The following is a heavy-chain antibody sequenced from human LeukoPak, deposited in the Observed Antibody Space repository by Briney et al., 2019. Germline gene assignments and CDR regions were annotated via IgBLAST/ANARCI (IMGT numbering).Heavy chain of an antibody. V-gene: IGHV4-39*07. Sequence: SETLSLTCTVSGGSISSSIYYWGWIRQPPGKGLEWIGSIYYSGSTYYNPSLKSRVTISVDTSKNQFSLKLSSVTAADTAVYYCARGITYYDILTGYPTFIDYWGQGTLVTVSS. CDR2: IYYSGST. CDR3: ARGITYYDILTGYPTFIDY. J-gene: IGHJ4*02. CDR1: GGSISSSIYY. D-gene: IGHD3-9*01.